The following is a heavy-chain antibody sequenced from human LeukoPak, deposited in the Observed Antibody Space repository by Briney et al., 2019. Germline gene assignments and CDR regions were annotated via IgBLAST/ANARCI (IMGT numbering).Heavy chain of an antibody. Sequence: GGSLRLSCAASGFTFSNFWMHWVRQAPGKGLVWVSRINGDGSSTSCADSVKGRFTISRDNAKNTLFLQMSSLRAEDTAIYYCARIRYSDYDDWGQGTLVTVSS. CDR2: INGDGSST. CDR1: GFTFSNFW. V-gene: IGHV3-74*01. D-gene: IGHD5-12*01. J-gene: IGHJ4*02. CDR3: ARIRYSDYDD.